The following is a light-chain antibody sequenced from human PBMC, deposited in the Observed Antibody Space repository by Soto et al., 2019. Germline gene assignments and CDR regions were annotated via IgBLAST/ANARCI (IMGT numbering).Light chain of an antibody. CDR2: DVS. Sequence: EIVLTQSPATLSLSPGERATLSCRASQSASTYLAWYQQKPGQAPRLLIYDVSNRATGIPARFSGSGSGTDFTLTISSLEPEDFAIYYCQQRSNWPRFTFGPGTKVDIK. J-gene: IGKJ3*01. V-gene: IGKV3-11*01. CDR1: QSASTY. CDR3: QQRSNWPRFT.